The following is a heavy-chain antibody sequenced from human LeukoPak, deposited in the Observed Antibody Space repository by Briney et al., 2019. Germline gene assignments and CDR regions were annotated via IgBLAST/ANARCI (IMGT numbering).Heavy chain of an antibody. CDR2: INPKSGGT. CDR3: ARGIYGGNSPLVDY. V-gene: IGHV1-2*02. J-gene: IGHJ4*02. D-gene: IGHD4-23*01. CDR1: GFTFTGYY. Sequence: VASVKVSCKASGFTFTGYYMHWVRQAPGQGLEWMGWINPKSGGTNYAQKFQGRVTMTRDTSINTAYMELSRLRSDDTAVYYCARGIYGGNSPLVDYWGQGTLVTVSS.